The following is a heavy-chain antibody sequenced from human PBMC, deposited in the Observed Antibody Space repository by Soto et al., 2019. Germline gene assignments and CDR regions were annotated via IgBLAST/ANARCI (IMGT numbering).Heavy chain of an antibody. CDR1: GFTFSYYN. CDR3: ARDRQDGVVIGEPDY. Sequence: EVQLVESGGGLVKPGGSLRLSCAASGFTFSYYNMNWVRQAPGKGLEWVSSIRHSGTDTYYADSVKGRFTIFRDNAHNSLYLQMNSLSAEDTAVYYCARDRQDGVVIGEPDYWGQGTLVTVSS. V-gene: IGHV3-21*02. D-gene: IGHD3-3*01. J-gene: IGHJ4*02. CDR2: IRHSGTDT.